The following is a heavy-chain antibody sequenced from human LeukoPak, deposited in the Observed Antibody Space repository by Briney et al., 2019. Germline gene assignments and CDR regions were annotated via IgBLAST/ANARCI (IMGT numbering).Heavy chain of an antibody. CDR1: GYTFTGYY. CDR3: ARVYRKASSSPLGPDY. CDR2: INPNSGGT. Sequence: ASVKVSCKASGYTFTGYYMHWVRQAPGQGLEWMGWINPNSGGTNYAQKFQGRVTMTRDTSISTAYMELSRLRSDGTAVYYCARVYRKASSSPLGPDYWGQGTLVTVSS. V-gene: IGHV1-2*02. D-gene: IGHD6-13*01. J-gene: IGHJ4*02.